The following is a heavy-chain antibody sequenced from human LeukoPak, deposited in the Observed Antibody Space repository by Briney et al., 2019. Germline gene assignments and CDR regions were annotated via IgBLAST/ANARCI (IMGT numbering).Heavy chain of an antibody. Sequence: ASVKVSCKASGYTFTGYYMHWVRQAPGQGLEWMGWINPNSGGTNYAQKLQGRVTMTADTSTSTAYMELRSLRSDDTAVYYCAREIPGYYDSSGYYLYYYYMDVWGKGTTVTVSS. V-gene: IGHV1-2*02. CDR2: INPNSGGT. CDR1: GYTFTGYY. J-gene: IGHJ6*03. CDR3: AREIPGYYDSSGYYLYYYYMDV. D-gene: IGHD3-22*01.